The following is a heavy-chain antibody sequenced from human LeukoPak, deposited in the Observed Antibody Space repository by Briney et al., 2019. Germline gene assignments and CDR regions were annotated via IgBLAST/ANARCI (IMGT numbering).Heavy chain of an antibody. Sequence: SETLSLTCTVGGGSLSGHYWGWSRQPPGKGLELLGHIYYTGTTFYNPSLNSEVTITLDTSRSQFSLWLTSVIAADAAVYYCARFSWGCSTASCYLSNWGQGALVTVSS. V-gene: IGHV4-59*11. J-gene: IGHJ4*02. CDR2: IYYTGTT. D-gene: IGHD2-2*01. CDR3: ARFSWGCSTASCYLSN. CDR1: GGSLSGHY.